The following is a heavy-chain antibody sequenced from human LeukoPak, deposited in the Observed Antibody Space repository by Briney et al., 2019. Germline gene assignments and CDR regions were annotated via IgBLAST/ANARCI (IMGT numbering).Heavy chain of an antibody. J-gene: IGHJ5*02. CDR3: ASQTVKYYDSSGYFIT. V-gene: IGHV1-69*05. D-gene: IGHD3-22*01. CDR2: IIPIFGTA. CDR1: GGTFSSYA. Sequence: LVKVSCKASGGTFSSYAISWVRQAPRQGLEWMGGIIPIFGTANYAQKFQGRVTITTDESTSTAYMELSSLRSEDTAVYYCASQTVKYYDSSGYFITWGQGTLVTVSS.